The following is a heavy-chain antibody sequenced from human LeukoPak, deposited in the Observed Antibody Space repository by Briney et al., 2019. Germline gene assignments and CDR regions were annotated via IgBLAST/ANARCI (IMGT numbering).Heavy chain of an antibody. J-gene: IGHJ6*03. CDR3: ARGWTDYYGSGSNRGYMDV. CDR1: GVSISRYY. CDR2: IYSSGST. V-gene: IGHV4-4*07. Sequence: SETLSLTCTVSGVSISRYYWSWIRQPAGKGLERIGRIYSSGSTTYNPSLKSRVTMSIDTSKNQFSLKLSSVTAADTAVYYCARGWTDYYGSGSNRGYMDVWGKGTTVTISS. D-gene: IGHD3-10*01.